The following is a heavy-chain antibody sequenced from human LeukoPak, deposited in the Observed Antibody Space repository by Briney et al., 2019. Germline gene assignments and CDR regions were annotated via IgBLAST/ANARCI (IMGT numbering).Heavy chain of an antibody. J-gene: IGHJ4*02. CDR3: ARHVVAVGFDY. V-gene: IGHV3-21*01. CDR1: GFTFSSYT. Sequence: SGGPLRLSCAASGFTFSSYTMNWVRQAPGKGLEWVSSITSSSSYIYYADSVKGRFTISRDNAKNSLCLQMNSLRAEDTAVYYCARHVVAVGFDYWGQGTLVTVSS. CDR2: ITSSSSYI. D-gene: IGHD3-22*01.